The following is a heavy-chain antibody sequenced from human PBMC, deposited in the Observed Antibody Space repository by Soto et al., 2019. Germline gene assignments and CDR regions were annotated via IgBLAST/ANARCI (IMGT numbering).Heavy chain of an antibody. Sequence: SVKVSCKASGGTFSRYSISWVRQAPGQGLEWMGGIIPIFGTANYAQKFQGRVTITADESTSTAYMELSSLRSEDTAVYYCARARRNYYDSSGYSDYFDYWGQGTRVTVSA. V-gene: IGHV1-69*13. CDR1: GGTFSRYS. CDR2: IIPIFGTA. J-gene: IGHJ4*02. D-gene: IGHD3-22*01. CDR3: ARARRNYYDSSGYSDYFDY.